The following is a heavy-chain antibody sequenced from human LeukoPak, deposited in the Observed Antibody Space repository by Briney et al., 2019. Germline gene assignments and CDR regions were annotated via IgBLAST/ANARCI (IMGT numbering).Heavy chain of an antibody. CDR1: GGTFSSYA. V-gene: IGHV1-69*04. CDR2: IIPILGIA. D-gene: IGHD1-20*01. CDR3: ARGPHNWAVDY. Sequence: GASVNVSCKASGGTFSSYAISWVRQAPGQGLEWMGRIIPILGIANYAQKFQGRVTITADKSTSTAYMELSSLRSEDTAVYYCARGPHNWAVDYWGQGTLVTVSS. J-gene: IGHJ4*02.